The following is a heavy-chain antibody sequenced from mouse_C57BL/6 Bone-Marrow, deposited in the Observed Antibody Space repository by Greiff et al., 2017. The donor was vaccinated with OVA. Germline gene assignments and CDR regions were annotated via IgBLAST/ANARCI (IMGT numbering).Heavy chain of an antibody. CDR1: GYTFTDYY. Sequence: EVQLQQSGPELVKPGASVKISCKASGYTFTDYYMNWVKQSHGKSLEWIGDINPNNGGTSYNQKFKGKATLTVDKSSRTAYMERRSLTSEDSAVYYCARTDGYLYYYAMDDWGQGTSVTVSS. D-gene: IGHD2-3*01. V-gene: IGHV1-26*01. CDR3: ARTDGYLYYYAMDD. J-gene: IGHJ4*01. CDR2: INPNNGGT.